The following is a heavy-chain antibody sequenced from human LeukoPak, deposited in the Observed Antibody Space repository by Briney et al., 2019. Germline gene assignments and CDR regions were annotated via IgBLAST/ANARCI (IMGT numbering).Heavy chain of an antibody. CDR3: ERGHSGWYDY. CDR1: GFTFSSYG. D-gene: IGHD6-19*01. V-gene: IGHV3-30*02. Sequence: PGGSLRLSCAASGFTFSSYGMHLVRQAPGKGLEWVAIIRYDGSNKYYADSVKGRFTIYRDNYKNTLYLQMNSLGAEDRAGYYWERGHSGWYDYGGQGTLVIVSS. J-gene: IGHJ4*02. CDR2: IRYDGSNK.